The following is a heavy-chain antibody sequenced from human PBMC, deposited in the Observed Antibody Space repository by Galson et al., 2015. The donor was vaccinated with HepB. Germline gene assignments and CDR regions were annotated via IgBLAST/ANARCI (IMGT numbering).Heavy chain of an antibody. D-gene: IGHD3-16*01. Sequence: QSGAEVKKPGESLKISCKGSGYSFNNDWNGWVRQMPGKGLEWMGIIYPGDSDTRYSPSFQGQVTMSVDKSIRTAYVQWNTLKASDTAMYYCARRGGGNMGAGRGSLYAFDLWGQGTMVIVSS. J-gene: IGHJ3*01. CDR2: IYPGDSDT. CDR1: GYSFNNDW. CDR3: ARRGGGNMGAGRGSLYAFDL. V-gene: IGHV5-51*01.